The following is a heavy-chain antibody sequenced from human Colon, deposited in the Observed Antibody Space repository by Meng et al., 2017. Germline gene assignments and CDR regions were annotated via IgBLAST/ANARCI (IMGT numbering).Heavy chain of an antibody. V-gene: IGHV4-34*02. CDR1: GGSFSGFY. J-gene: IGHJ5*02. CDR3: AAGLRHGDWFDP. CDR2: IDHFGIS. Sequence: GQIQRGGAGLLKPSETLSLTCAVSGGSFSGFYWSWIRQPPGKGLEWIGEIDHFGISNYNSSLKGRLTMSVDTSKKQISLTLTSVTAADTAVYYCAAGLRHGDWFDPWGPGTLVTVSS. D-gene: IGHD4-17*01.